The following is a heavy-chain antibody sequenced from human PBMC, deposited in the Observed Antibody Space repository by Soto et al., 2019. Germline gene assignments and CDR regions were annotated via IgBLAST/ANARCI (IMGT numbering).Heavy chain of an antibody. CDR1: GGAFGSYA. Sequence: QVQLVQSGAEVKKPGSSVKVSCKASGGAFGSYAINWVRQAPEQGLEWMGGIIPMFDTTNYAQRFQGRVTVTADESTTTVYLELTRLRSEDTAMYYCTRHRGYSSGYWGQDFWGQGTLVTVSS. CDR3: TRHRGYSSGYWGQDF. D-gene: IGHD5-12*01. V-gene: IGHV1-69*01. J-gene: IGHJ4*02. CDR2: IIPMFDTT.